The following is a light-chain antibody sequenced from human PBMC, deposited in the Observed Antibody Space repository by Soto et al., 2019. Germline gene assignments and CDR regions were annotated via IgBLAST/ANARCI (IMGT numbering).Light chain of an antibody. CDR1: QNVANY. J-gene: IGKJ5*01. Sequence: EIVLTQSPYTPPSLPVDTAVPSLRASQNVANYLDWYQQKPGQAPRLLIYESSNRATGIAARFSGSGSGTDFTLTISSLQPEDFATYYCQQTYSTPITFGQGTRLEIK. CDR3: QQTYSTPIT. CDR2: ESS. V-gene: IGKV3-11*01.